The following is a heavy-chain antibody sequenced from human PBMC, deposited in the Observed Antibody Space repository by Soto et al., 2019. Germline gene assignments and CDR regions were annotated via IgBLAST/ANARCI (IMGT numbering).Heavy chain of an antibody. V-gene: IGHV4-59*01. D-gene: IGHD3-10*02. CDR1: GGSI. J-gene: IGHJ4*02. Sequence: QVQLQESGPGLVKPSETLSLTCTVSGGSIWSWIRQPPGKGLEWIGYIHDNGDTNYNPSLESRVTISVDTSRNQFSLRLRSVSTADTAVYYCASMLGGRLLFDYCGQGIVVTVSS. CDR2: IHDNGDT. CDR3: ASMLGGRLLFDY.